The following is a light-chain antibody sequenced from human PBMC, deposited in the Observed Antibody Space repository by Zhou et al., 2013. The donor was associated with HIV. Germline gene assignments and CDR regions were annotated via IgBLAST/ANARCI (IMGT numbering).Light chain of an antibody. CDR1: SSDVGGYNY. J-gene: IGLJ2*01. V-gene: IGLV2-8*01. Sequence: QSALTQPPSASGTPGQSVTISCTGTSSDVGGYNYVAWYQQHPGKVPKIMIYEVNKRPSGVPDRFSGSKSGNTASLTVSGLQAEDEAEYYCGSYAGSSRRIFGGGTKLTVL. CDR3: GSYAGSSRRI. CDR2: EVN.